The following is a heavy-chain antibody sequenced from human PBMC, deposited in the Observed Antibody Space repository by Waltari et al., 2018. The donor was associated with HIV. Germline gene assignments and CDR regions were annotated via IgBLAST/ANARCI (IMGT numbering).Heavy chain of an antibody. D-gene: IGHD3-3*01. J-gene: IGHJ4*02. Sequence: EVQLVESGGGLVKPGGSLSLSGVVSGSGSNPFSMKWVRQAPGKGLEWVSSISSTSSFIYYADSVKGRFTIARDNGKISLYLQINNLRVEDTAVYYCASEDFWSGPHNWGQGTLVTVSS. CDR3: ASEDFWSGPHN. V-gene: IGHV3-21*01. CDR1: GSGSNPFS. CDR2: ISSTSSFI.